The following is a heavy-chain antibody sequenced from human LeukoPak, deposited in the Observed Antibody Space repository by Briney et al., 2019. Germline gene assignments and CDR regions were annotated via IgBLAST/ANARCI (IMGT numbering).Heavy chain of an antibody. CDR1: GGSLTNYC. J-gene: IGHJ4*02. V-gene: IGHV4-59*08. CDR2: IYYNGSS. D-gene: IGHD1-1*01. CDR3: ARVSSTGGLAY. Sequence: SETLSLTCTVSGGSLTNYCWIWIRQPPGKGLEWIGYIYYNGSSNSSPSLKSRVGLSIDTSKNQFSLKVNSMTPRDAAVYYCARVSSTGGLAYWGQGTLVTVSS.